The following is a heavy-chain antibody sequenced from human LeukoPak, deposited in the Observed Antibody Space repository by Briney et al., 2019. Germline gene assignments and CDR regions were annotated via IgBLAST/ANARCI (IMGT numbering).Heavy chain of an antibody. Sequence: SETLSLTCTVSGGSVHGYYWTWIRQAPGKGLEFVAYIYYSGSTNYNPSLKSRVSTSLDTSTNQFSLSLTSVTATDTATYYCARLVQKASGLYDYYYFMDVWGSGTPVTVSS. CDR3: ARLVQKASGLYDYYYFMDV. CDR1: GGSVHGYY. D-gene: IGHD5/OR15-5a*01. CDR2: IYYSGST. V-gene: IGHV4-59*08. J-gene: IGHJ6*04.